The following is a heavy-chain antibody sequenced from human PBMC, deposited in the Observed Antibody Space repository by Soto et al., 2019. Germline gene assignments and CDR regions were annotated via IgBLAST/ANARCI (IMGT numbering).Heavy chain of an antibody. J-gene: IGHJ6*02. CDR3: ARVPGSGWYRGSYYYGMDV. D-gene: IGHD6-19*01. CDR1: GGTFSSYA. V-gene: IGHV1-69*13. Sequence: SVKVSCKASGGTFSSYAISWVRQAPGQGLEWMGGIIPIFGTANYAQKFQGRVTITADESTSTAYMELSSLRSEDTAVYYCARVPGSGWYRGSYYYGMDVWGQGPSVTVSS. CDR2: IIPIFGTA.